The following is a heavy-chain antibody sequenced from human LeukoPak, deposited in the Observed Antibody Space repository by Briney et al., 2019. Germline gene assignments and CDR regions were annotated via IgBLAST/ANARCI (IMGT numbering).Heavy chain of an antibody. CDR3: ARLRSYGYYYNGMDV. D-gene: IGHD3-16*01. CDR1: GFTFSSYA. J-gene: IGHJ6*02. Sequence: GGSLRLSCTASGFTFSSYAMSWVRQAPGKGLEWVSAISGSGGSTYYADSVKGRFTVSRDNAKNSLYLQMNSLRAEDTAVYYCARLRSYGYYYNGMDVWGQGTTVTVSS. CDR2: ISGSGGST. V-gene: IGHV3-23*01.